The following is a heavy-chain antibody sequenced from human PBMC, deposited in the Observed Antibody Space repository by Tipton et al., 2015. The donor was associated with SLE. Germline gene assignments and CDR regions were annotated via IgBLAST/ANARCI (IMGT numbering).Heavy chain of an antibody. V-gene: IGHV4-39*07. D-gene: IGHD1-1*01. J-gene: IGHJ4*02. CDR2: IYYSGST. Sequence: WVRQAPGKGLEWIGSIYYSGSTYYNPSLKSRVTISVDTSKNQFSLKLSSVTAADTAVYYCARGNWNDLGYWGQGTLVTVSS. CDR3: ARGNWNDLGY.